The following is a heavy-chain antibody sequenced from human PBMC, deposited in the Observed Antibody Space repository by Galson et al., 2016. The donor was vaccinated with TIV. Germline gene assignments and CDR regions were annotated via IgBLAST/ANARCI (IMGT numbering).Heavy chain of an antibody. Sequence: SLRLSCAASGFTFGHYAVNWFRQAPGKGLEWVGFITSKTYGATTEYAASVKGRFTISRDDSRNIAYLQMNNLKTEDTAVYYCTRTAMGSTRNAFDIWGQGTVVTVSS. CDR1: GFTFGHYA. CDR2: ITSKTYGATT. V-gene: IGHV3-49*03. D-gene: IGHD1-1*01. J-gene: IGHJ3*02. CDR3: TRTAMGSTRNAFDI.